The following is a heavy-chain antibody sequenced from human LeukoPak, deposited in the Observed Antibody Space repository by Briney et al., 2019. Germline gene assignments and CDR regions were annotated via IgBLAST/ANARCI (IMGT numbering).Heavy chain of an antibody. D-gene: IGHD3-10*01. Sequence: LGESLKISCKGSGYSFTSYWIGWVRQMPGKGLEWMGIIYPGDSDTRYSPSFQGQVTISADKSISTAYLQWSSLKASDTAMYYCARLPSWFGEYDAFDIWGQGTMVTVSS. J-gene: IGHJ3*02. CDR2: IYPGDSDT. V-gene: IGHV5-51*01. CDR3: ARLPSWFGEYDAFDI. CDR1: GYSFTSYW.